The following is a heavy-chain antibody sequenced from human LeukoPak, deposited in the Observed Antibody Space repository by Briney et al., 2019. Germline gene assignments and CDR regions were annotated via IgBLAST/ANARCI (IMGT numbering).Heavy chain of an antibody. CDR1: GFTFSSYA. D-gene: IGHD6-19*01. CDR3: AKEAGYSSGWPTFDY. Sequence: GGSLRLSCAASGFTFSSYAMNWVRQAPGKGLEWVPTLSGSAGSTYYADSVKGRFTISRDNSKNTLYLLMNSLRAEDTAIYYCAKEAGYSSGWPTFDYWGQGTLVTVSS. V-gene: IGHV3-23*01. CDR2: LSGSAGST. J-gene: IGHJ4*02.